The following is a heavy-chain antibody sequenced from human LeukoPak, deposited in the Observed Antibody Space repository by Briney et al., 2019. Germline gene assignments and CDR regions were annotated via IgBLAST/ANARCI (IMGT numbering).Heavy chain of an antibody. CDR1: GFTFRNYA. V-gene: IGHV3-23*01. CDR3: AKETSSGNFVTIDC. D-gene: IGHD1-26*01. Sequence: RSGGSLRLPCAASGFTFRNYAMSWVRQVPGKGLEWVSPITGDGGGTNHADSVKGRFTISRDNSRNTLYLQMNSLRAEDTAVYYCAKETSSGNFVTIDCWGQGTLVTVSS. CDR2: ITGDGGGT. J-gene: IGHJ4*02.